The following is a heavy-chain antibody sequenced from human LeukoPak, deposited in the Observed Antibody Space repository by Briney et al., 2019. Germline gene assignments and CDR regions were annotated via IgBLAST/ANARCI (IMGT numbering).Heavy chain of an antibody. CDR1: GFTFSSYW. Sequence: TGGSLRRSCAASGFTFSSYWMHWVRQAPGKGLVWVSRIKTDGSTTSYADSVKDRFTISRDNAKNTMYLQMNSLRAEDTAVYYCTREDHSNYNYWGQGTLVTVSS. CDR3: TREDHSNYNY. CDR2: IKTDGSTT. D-gene: IGHD4-11*01. J-gene: IGHJ4*02. V-gene: IGHV3-74*01.